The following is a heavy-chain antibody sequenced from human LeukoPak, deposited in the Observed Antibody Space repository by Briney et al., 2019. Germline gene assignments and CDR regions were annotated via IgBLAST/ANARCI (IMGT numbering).Heavy chain of an antibody. CDR3: ARVDYGGNFDY. V-gene: IGHV4-59*01. Sequence: SETLSLTCTVSGGSISSYYWSWIRQPPGKGLEWIGYIYYSGSANYNPSLKSRVTISVDTSKNQFSLKLSSVTAADTAVYYCARVDYGGNFDYWGQGTLVTVSS. CDR1: GGSISSYY. CDR2: IYYSGSA. D-gene: IGHD4-23*01. J-gene: IGHJ4*02.